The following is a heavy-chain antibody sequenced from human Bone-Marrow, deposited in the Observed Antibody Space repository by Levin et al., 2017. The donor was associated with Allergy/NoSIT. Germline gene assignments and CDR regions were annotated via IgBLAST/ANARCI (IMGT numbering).Heavy chain of an antibody. CDR2: IYNSGST. Sequence: SQTLSLTCTVSGGSISVYYWSWLRQPPGKGLEWIGYIYNSGSTNYNPSLKSRVTMSLDTSKNQISLKLSSVTAADTALYYCARDCRGGGGSCYGGPYYYMDVWGNGTTVTVSS. D-gene: IGHD2-15*01. J-gene: IGHJ6*03. CDR3: ARDCRGGGGSCYGGPYYYMDV. V-gene: IGHV4-59*01. CDR1: GGSISVYY.